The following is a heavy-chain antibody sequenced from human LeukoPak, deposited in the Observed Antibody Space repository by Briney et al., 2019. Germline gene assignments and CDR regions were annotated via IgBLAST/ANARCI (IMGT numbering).Heavy chain of an antibody. D-gene: IGHD3-3*01. Sequence: SETLSLTCTVSGGSISSSSYYWSWIRQPPGKGLEWIGYIYYSGSTNYNPSLKSRVTISVDTSKNQFSLKLSSVTAADTAVYYCARDGDPFDYWGQGTLVTVSS. CDR2: IYYSGST. CDR3: ARDGDPFDY. CDR1: GGSISSSSYY. V-gene: IGHV4-61*01. J-gene: IGHJ4*02.